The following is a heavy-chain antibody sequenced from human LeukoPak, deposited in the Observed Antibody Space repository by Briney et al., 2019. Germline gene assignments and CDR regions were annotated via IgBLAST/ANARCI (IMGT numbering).Heavy chain of an antibody. CDR1: GYIFTGYY. V-gene: IGHV1-2*06. CDR3: AKGSDYGDSPGLN. CDR2: INPNSGGA. J-gene: IGHJ4*02. Sequence: ASVKVSCKASGYIFTGYYMHWVRQAPGQGLEWMGRINPNSGGANYAQKFQGRVTMTRDTSISTAFMELSRLRSDDTAVYYCAKGSDYGDSPGLNWGQGTLVTVSS. D-gene: IGHD4-17*01.